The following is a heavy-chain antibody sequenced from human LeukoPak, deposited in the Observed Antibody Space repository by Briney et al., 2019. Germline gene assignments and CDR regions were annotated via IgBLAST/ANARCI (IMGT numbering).Heavy chain of an antibody. V-gene: IGHV1-8*01. D-gene: IGHD2/OR15-2a*01. CDR2: MNPNSGNT. Sequence: GASVKVSCKASGYTFTSYDINWVRQATGQGLEWMGWMNPNSGNTGYAQKFQGRVTITRNTSISTAYMELSSLRSEDTAVYYCARGFLTYYYMDVWGKGTTVTVSS. CDR3: ARGFLTYYYMDV. CDR1: GYTFTSYD. J-gene: IGHJ6*03.